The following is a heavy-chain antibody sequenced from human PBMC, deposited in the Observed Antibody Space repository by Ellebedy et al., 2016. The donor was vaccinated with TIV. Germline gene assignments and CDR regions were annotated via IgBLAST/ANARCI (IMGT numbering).Heavy chain of an antibody. V-gene: IGHV3-48*03. CDR1: GFSLSAHE. J-gene: IGHJ4*02. CDR3: ARVNSQALDF. Sequence: GESLKISCLASGFSLSAHEMNWVRQAPGQGLEWISYISTNGGFAYYGDSVKGRFTISRDHAKNSLYLQMNSLRVDDTAVYYCARVNSQALDFWGQGTLVTVTS. CDR2: ISTNGGFA. D-gene: IGHD2-21*01.